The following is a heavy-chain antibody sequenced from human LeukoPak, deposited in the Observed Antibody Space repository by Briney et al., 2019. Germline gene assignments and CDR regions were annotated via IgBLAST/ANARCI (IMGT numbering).Heavy chain of an antibody. Sequence: PGGSLRLSCAASGFPFSCYGMHWVRQAPGKGLAGVAFIRYDGSNQHYADSVKGRFTTSRDNSKNTLYLQMNSLRAEDTAVYYCAKDLSPIAVAGTGDYWGQGTLVTVSS. J-gene: IGHJ4*02. D-gene: IGHD6-19*01. CDR3: AKDLSPIAVAGTGDY. CDR2: IRYDGSNQ. CDR1: GFPFSCYG. V-gene: IGHV3-30*02.